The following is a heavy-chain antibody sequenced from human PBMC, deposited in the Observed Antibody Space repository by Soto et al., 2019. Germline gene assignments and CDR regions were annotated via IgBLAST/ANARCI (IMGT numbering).Heavy chain of an antibody. Sequence: GVSLRLSCAASGFTFSSYAMSWVRQAPGKGLEWVSAISGSGGSTYYADSVKGRFTISRDNSKNTLYLQMNSLRAEDTAVYYCAKDKYYDSSGYYWSYGMDVWGQGTTVTVSS. J-gene: IGHJ6*02. CDR2: ISGSGGST. CDR3: AKDKYYDSSGYYWSYGMDV. CDR1: GFTFSSYA. D-gene: IGHD3-22*01. V-gene: IGHV3-23*01.